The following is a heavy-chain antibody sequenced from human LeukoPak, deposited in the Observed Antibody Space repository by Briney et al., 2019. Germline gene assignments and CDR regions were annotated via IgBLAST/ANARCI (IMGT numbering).Heavy chain of an antibody. J-gene: IGHJ4*02. Sequence: GGSLRLSCAASGFTFSSSGMIWVRQAPGKGLEWVSAISGSGDRTYHADSVKGRFTISRDKPTNSLYLQMNSLRVEDTAIYYCAKSVVNSGTYIPFDSWGQGTLVTVSS. D-gene: IGHD1-26*01. CDR2: ISGSGDRT. V-gene: IGHV3-23*01. CDR3: AKSVVNSGTYIPFDS. CDR1: GFTFSSSG.